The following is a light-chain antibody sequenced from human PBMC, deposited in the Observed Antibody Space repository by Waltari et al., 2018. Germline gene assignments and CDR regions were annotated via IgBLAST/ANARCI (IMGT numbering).Light chain of an antibody. CDR1: QSVGDN. J-gene: IGKJ2*01. CDR2: GAS. CDR3: QHYNKWPQYT. Sequence: ETVLTQTPATLSVSPGGTAILSCRASQSVGDNLAWYQQKDVQAPRLLIYGASIRATDIPDRFTGSGSGTDFTLTISSLNSEDVAVYFCQHYNKWPQYTFAQGTKVEIK. V-gene: IGKV3D-15*01.